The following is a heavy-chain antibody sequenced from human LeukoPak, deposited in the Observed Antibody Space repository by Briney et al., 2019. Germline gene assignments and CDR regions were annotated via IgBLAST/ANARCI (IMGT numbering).Heavy chain of an antibody. CDR3: VNLGYSD. J-gene: IGHJ4*02. D-gene: IGHD5-12*01. CDR2: IKNDGSDK. CDR1: GFSLSAAW. V-gene: IGHV3-7*01. Sequence: GGSLRLSCAASGFSLSAAWMTWVRQAPGKGLEWVATIKNDGSDKYYVDSVKGRFTLSRDNAKNSVYLQMNSLRVEDTAVYYCVNLGYSDGGQGTLVTVSS.